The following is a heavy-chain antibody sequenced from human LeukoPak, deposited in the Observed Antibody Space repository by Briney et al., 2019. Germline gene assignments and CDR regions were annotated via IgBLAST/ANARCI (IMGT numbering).Heavy chain of an antibody. CDR1: GFTFNSDL. D-gene: IGHD3-10*01. V-gene: IGHV3-7*01. CDR2: TNRDGSEK. Sequence: GGSLRLSCTASGFTFNSDLMAWVRQAPGKGLEWVANTNRDGSEKYSMNSVKGRFTVSRDNAQNSLWLQMNSLRVEDTAVYYCAREVGRSGVYDIWGQGTMVTVSS. CDR3: AREVGRSGVYDI. J-gene: IGHJ3*02.